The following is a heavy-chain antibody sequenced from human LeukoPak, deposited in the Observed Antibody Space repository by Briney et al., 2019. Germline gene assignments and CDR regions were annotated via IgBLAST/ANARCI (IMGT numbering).Heavy chain of an antibody. Sequence: SETLSLTCSVSTDSTNTYYWSWIRQSPGQGLEWIGHIYQSGSTDYNPSFKSRVTISLDMSKKVFSLQLTSVTVADTAMYYCVGLRWKLLAPYFDHWGQGAFVIVSS. CDR1: TDSTNTYY. J-gene: IGHJ4*02. V-gene: IGHV4-59*01. D-gene: IGHD1-1*01. CDR2: IYQSGST. CDR3: VGLRWKLLAPYFDH.